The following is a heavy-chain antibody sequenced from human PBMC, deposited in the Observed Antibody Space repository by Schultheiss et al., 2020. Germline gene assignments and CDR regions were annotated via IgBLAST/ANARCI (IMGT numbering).Heavy chain of an antibody. CDR1: GFTFSSYG. D-gene: IGHD3-10*01. Sequence: GESLKISCAASGFTFSSYGMHWVRQAPGKGLEWVAVIWYDGSNKYYADSVKGRFTISRDNSKNTLFLQLNSLRAEDTAVYYCAKEEEGPTGSYYYYMDVWGPGHTGTVAS. V-gene: IGHV3-33*06. CDR2: IWYDGSNK. CDR3: AKEEEGPTGSYYYYMDV. J-gene: IGHJ6*03.